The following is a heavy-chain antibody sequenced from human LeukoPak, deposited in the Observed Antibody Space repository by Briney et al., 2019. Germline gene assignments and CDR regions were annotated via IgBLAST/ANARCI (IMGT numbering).Heavy chain of an antibody. J-gene: IGHJ3*02. V-gene: IGHV1-69*06. CDR3: ARDRTKDAFDI. Sequence: SVKVSCKASGGTFSSYAISWVRQAPGQGLGWMGGIIPIFGTANYAQKFQGRVTITADKSTSTAYMELSSLRSEDTAVYYCARDRTKDAFDIWGQGTMVTVSS. D-gene: IGHD2-8*01. CDR1: GGTFSSYA. CDR2: IIPIFGTA.